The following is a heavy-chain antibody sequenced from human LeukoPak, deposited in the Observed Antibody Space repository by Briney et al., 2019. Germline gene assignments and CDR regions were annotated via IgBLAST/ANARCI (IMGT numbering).Heavy chain of an antibody. Sequence: ASVKVSCKASGYTFTGYHMHWVRQAPGQGLEWMGWINPNNGDTNYAQNFQGRVTMTTDTSTSTAYMELRSLRSEDTAVYYCARGLGTMVRGASDYWGQGTLVTVSS. D-gene: IGHD3-10*01. V-gene: IGHV1-2*02. CDR3: ARGLGTMVRGASDY. CDR2: INPNNGDT. J-gene: IGHJ4*02. CDR1: GYTFTGYH.